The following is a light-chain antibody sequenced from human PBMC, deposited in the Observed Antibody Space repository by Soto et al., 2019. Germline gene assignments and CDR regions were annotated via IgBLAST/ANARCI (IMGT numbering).Light chain of an antibody. CDR3: QQYNNWPPIT. J-gene: IGKJ5*01. V-gene: IGKV3-15*01. CDR2: GAS. Sequence: EIVLTQSPVPVSLSPVEIATVSCRPSQSVRSNLAWYQQKPGQAPRLLIYGASTRATGIPARFSGSGSGTEFTLTISSLQSEDFAVYYCQQYNNWPPITFGQGTRLEIK. CDR1: QSVRSN.